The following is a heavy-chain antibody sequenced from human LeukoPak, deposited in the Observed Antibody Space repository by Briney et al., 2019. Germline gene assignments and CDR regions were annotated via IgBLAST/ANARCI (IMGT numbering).Heavy chain of an antibody. D-gene: IGHD3-10*02. CDR3: AERGITMIGGV. CDR1: GFTFSSYE. CDR2: ISSSGSTI. Sequence: PGGSLRLSCAASGFTFSSYEMNWVRQAPGKGLEWVSYISSSGSTIYYADSVKGRFTISRDNAKNSLYLQVNSLRAEDTAVYYCAERGITMIGGVWGKGTTVTISS. V-gene: IGHV3-48*03. J-gene: IGHJ6*04.